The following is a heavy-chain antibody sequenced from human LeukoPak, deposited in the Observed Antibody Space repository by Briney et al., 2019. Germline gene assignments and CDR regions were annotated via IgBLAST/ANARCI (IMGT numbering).Heavy chain of an antibody. CDR2: IIPIFGTA. CDR3: ARDTSSWYECDY. V-gene: IGHV1-69*05. J-gene: IGHJ4*02. CDR1: GGTFSSYA. Sequence: SVKVSCKASGGTFSSYAISWVRQAPGQGLEWMGRIIPIFGTANYAQKFQGRVTITTDESTSTAYMELSRLRSDDTAVYYCARDTSSWYECDYWGQGTLVTVSS. D-gene: IGHD6-13*01.